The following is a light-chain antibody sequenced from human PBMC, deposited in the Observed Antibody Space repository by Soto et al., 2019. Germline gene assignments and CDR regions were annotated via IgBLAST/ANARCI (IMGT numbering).Light chain of an antibody. J-gene: IGLJ2*01. Sequence: QSVLTQPASVSGSPGQSITISCTGTSSDVGGYNYVSWYQQHPGKAPKLMIYEVSNRPLGVSNRFSGSKSGNTASLTISGLQAEDEADYYCSSYTSSSPVVFGGGTKLTVL. CDR3: SSYTSSSPVV. V-gene: IGLV2-14*01. CDR2: EVS. CDR1: SSDVGGYNY.